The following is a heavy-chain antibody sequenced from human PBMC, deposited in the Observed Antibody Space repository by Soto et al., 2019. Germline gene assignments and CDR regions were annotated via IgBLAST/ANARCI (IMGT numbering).Heavy chain of an antibody. V-gene: IGHV4-39*01. J-gene: IGHJ4*02. CDR3: ASVPYYGSGGDGPYFFDY. CDR2: IYYAGNT. D-gene: IGHD2-15*01. CDR1: GDSITKSTYY. Sequence: SETLSLTCTVSGDSITKSTYYWAWVRQTPGKGPEWIGSIYYAGNTYYNPSLQSRVTISVDASKNQFSLELQSVTAADSAVYYCASVPYYGSGGDGPYFFDYWGQGIPVTVS.